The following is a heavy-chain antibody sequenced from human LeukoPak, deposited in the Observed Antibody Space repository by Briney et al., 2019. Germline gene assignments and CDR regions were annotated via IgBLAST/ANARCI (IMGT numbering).Heavy chain of an antibody. J-gene: IGHJ4*02. V-gene: IGHV3-7*01. CDR1: GFTFSSYW. CDR2: IKQDGSEK. Sequence: GGSLRLSCAASGFTFSSYWMSWVRQAPGKGLEWVANIKQDGSEKYYVDSVKGRLTISRDNAKNSLYLQMNSLRAEDTAVYYCARDRGFQGSAQEVDDYWGQGTLVTVSS. D-gene: IGHD1-26*01. CDR3: ARDRGFQGSAQEVDDY.